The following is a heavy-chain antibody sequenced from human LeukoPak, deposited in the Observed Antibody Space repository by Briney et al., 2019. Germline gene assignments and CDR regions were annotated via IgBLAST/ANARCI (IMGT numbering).Heavy chain of an antibody. J-gene: IGHJ3*02. CDR2: ISWDSGNQ. Sequence: GGSLRLSCVGSGFSLEDYAMHWVRQVPGKGLEWVSSISWDSGNQAYSDSVKGRFTIPRDNDKNSLYLQMNSLRLEDTAFYYCIKDMGFDLLKDAFHIWGQGTLVTVSS. CDR1: GFSLEDYA. D-gene: IGHD3-9*01. V-gene: IGHV3-9*01. CDR3: IKDMGFDLLKDAFHI.